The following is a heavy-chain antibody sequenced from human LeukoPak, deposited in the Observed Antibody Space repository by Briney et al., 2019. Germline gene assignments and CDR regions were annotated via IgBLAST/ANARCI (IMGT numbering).Heavy chain of an antibody. CDR3: ARGGGLDV. J-gene: IGHJ6*02. D-gene: IGHD3-16*01. CDR1: GFTFSSYW. CDR2: INHNGNVN. Sequence: GGSLRLSCAASGFTFSSYWMNWARQAPGKGLEWVASINHNGNVNYYVDSVKGRFTISRDNAKNSLYLHMSNLRAEDTAVYFCARGGGLDVWGQGVTVTVSS. V-gene: IGHV3-7*03.